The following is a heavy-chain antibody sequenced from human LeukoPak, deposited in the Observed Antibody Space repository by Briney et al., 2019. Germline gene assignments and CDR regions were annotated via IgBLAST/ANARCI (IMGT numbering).Heavy chain of an antibody. CDR2: FNPENGDT. V-gene: IGHV1-18*01. Sequence: GASVKVSCKASGYSFVGYGITWVRQAPGQGLEWMGWFNPENGDTNYAQKVQGRVTMTADTSTSTSYMELRSLRSDDTAVYYCARDWKTYYYGSGSPPDAFDIWGQGTMVTVSS. J-gene: IGHJ3*02. CDR3: ARDWKTYYYGSGSPPDAFDI. D-gene: IGHD3-10*01. CDR1: GYSFVGYG.